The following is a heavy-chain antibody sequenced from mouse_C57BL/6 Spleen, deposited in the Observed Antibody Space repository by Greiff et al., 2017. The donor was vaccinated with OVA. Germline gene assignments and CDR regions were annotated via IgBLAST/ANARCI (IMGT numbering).Heavy chain of an antibody. CDR2: IYPGDGDT. CDR1: GYAFSSYW. Sequence: QVQLQQSGAELVKPGASVKISCKASGYAFSSYWMNWVKQRPGKGLEWIGQIYPGDGDTNYNGKFKGKATLTADKSSSTAYMQLSSLTSEDSAVYFCARGDLGTVVVSYYYAMDYWGQGTSVTVSS. CDR3: ARGDLGTVVVSYYYAMDY. J-gene: IGHJ4*01. V-gene: IGHV1-80*01. D-gene: IGHD1-1*01.